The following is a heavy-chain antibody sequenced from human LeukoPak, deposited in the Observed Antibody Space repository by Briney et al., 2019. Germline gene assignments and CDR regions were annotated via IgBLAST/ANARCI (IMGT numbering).Heavy chain of an antibody. CDR3: ARFGGVVPATESDY. Sequence: GGSLRLSCAASGFTFSSYSMNWVRQAPGKGLEWVSSISSSSSYIYYADSVKGRFTISRDNAKNSLYLQMNSLRAEDTAVYYCARFGGVVPATESDYWGQGTLVTVSS. CDR2: ISSSSSYI. CDR1: GFTFSSYS. J-gene: IGHJ4*02. D-gene: IGHD2-2*01. V-gene: IGHV3-21*01.